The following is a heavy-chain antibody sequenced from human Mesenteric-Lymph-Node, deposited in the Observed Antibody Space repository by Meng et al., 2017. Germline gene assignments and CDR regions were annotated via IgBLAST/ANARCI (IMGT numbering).Heavy chain of an antibody. Sequence: GGSLRLSCRVSSNYMNWVRQAPGKGLEWASVIYSGSKTYYADSVKGRFTISRDNAKNSLYLQMNSLRAEDTAVYYCARSPYDFWSGYYKDWFDPWGQGTLVTVSS. V-gene: IGHV3-53*01. CDR2: IYSGSKT. J-gene: IGHJ5*02. D-gene: IGHD3-3*01. CDR1: SSNY. CDR3: ARSPYDFWSGYYKDWFDP.